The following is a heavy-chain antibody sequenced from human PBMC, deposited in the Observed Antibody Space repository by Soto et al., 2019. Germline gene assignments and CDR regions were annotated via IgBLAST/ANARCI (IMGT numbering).Heavy chain of an antibody. D-gene: IGHD3-3*01. Sequence: SLRLSCTASGFTFGDYAMSWVRQAPGKGLEWVGFIRSKAYGGTTEYAASAKGRFTISRDDSKSIAYLQMNSLKTEDTAVYYCTRDYSLKNYDFWSGYYTGDAFDIWGQGTMVTVSS. CDR1: GFTFGDYA. V-gene: IGHV3-49*04. CDR2: IRSKAYGGTT. CDR3: TRDYSLKNYDFWSGYYTGDAFDI. J-gene: IGHJ3*02.